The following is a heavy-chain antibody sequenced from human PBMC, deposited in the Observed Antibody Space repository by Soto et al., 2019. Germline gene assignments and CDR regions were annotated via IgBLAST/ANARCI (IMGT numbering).Heavy chain of an antibody. J-gene: IGHJ4*02. CDR2: IYYSGST. CDR1: GGSISSSSYY. CDR3: ARMLGATIFDY. Sequence: PSETLSLTCTVSGGSISSSSYYWGWIRQPPGKGLEWIGSIYYSGSTYYNPSLKSRVTISVDTSKNQFSLKLSSVTAADTAVYYCARMLGATIFDYWGQGTLVTVSS. D-gene: IGHD5-12*01. V-gene: IGHV4-39*07.